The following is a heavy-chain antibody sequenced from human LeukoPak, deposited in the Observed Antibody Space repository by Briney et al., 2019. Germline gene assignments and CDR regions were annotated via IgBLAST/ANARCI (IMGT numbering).Heavy chain of an antibody. D-gene: IGHD1-26*01. CDR1: GASVSGSPYY. V-gene: IGHV4-39*01. J-gene: IGHJ4*02. Sequence: SETLSLTCTVSGASVSGSPYYWGWIRQPPGKGLEWIGNIYYSGSTYCNESLKSRVSISIDTSKNQFSLKLNSVSAADTAMYYCAKSGGYGLIDYWGQGTLVTVSS. CDR2: IYYSGST. CDR3: AKSGGYGLIDY.